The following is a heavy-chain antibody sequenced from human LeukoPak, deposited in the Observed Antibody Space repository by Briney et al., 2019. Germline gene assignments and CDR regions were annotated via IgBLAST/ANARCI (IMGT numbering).Heavy chain of an antibody. Sequence: PGASLRLSCAASGFTFNNYAMNWVRQAPGKGLEWVSGISDSGKNTDNADSVKGRFTISRDNSKKTLNLQMNSLRAEDTAIYYFAILSPDGMDVWGQGTTVTVSS. J-gene: IGHJ6*02. CDR2: ISDSGKNT. D-gene: IGHD3-10*01. V-gene: IGHV3-23*01. CDR3: AILSPDGMDV. CDR1: GFTFNNYA.